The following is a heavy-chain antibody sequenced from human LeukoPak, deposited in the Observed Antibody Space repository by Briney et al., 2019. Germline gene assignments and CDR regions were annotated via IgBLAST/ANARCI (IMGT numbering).Heavy chain of an antibody. CDR3: ARSKYHGSVIDY. CDR2: IYTSGST. V-gene: IGHV4-61*02. CDR1: GGSISSGSYY. D-gene: IGHD2-2*01. Sequence: SQTLSLTCTVSGGSISSGSYYWSWIWQPAGKGLEWIGRIYTSGSTNYNPSLKSRVTISVDTSKNQFSLKLSSVTAADTAVYYCARSKYHGSVIDYWGQGTLVTVSS. J-gene: IGHJ4*02.